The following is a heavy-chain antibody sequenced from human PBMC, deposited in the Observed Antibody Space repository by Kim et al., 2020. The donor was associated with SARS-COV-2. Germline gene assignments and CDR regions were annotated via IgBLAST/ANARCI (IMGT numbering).Heavy chain of an antibody. CDR2: IYHSGST. V-gene: IGHV4-38-2*02. CDR3: ARRENTMVRGVGPYFDY. J-gene: IGHJ4*01. Sequence: SETLSLTCTVSGYSISSGYYWGWIRQPPGKGLEWIGSIYHSGSTYYNPSLKSRVTISVDTSKNQFSLKLSSVTAADTAVYYCARRENTMVRGVGPYFDY. CDR1: GYSISSGYY. D-gene: IGHD3-10*01.